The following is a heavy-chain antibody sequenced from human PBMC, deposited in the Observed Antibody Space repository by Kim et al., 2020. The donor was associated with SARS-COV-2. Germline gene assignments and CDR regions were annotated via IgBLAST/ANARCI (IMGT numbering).Heavy chain of an antibody. CDR1: GFTFSSYT. Sequence: GGSLRLSCAASGFTFSSYTMNWVRQAPGKGLEWVASIRSSRSYIYYADSVKGRFTISRDNSKNTLYLQMNSLRAEDTAVYYCAREVAVAGTGYYGVAV. V-gene: IGHV3-21*01. J-gene: IGHJ6*01. CDR3: AREVAVAGTGYYGVAV. D-gene: IGHD6-19*01. CDR2: IRSSRSYI.